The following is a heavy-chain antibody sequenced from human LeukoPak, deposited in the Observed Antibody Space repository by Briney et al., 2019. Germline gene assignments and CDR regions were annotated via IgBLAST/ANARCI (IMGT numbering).Heavy chain of an antibody. Sequence: ASVTVSCKASGYTFTGYYMHWVRQAPGQGLGWMGRINPNSGGTNYAQKFQGRVTMTRDTSISTAYMELSRLRSDDTAVYYCARAGYSSGWVSGRWGQGTLVTVSS. J-gene: IGHJ4*02. CDR2: INPNSGGT. CDR3: ARAGYSSGWVSGR. D-gene: IGHD6-19*01. V-gene: IGHV1-2*06. CDR1: GYTFTGYY.